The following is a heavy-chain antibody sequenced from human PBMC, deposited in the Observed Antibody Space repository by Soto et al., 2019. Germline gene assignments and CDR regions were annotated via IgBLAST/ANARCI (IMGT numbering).Heavy chain of an antibody. V-gene: IGHV3-30*18. D-gene: IGHD2-2*01. J-gene: IGHJ6*02. CDR3: AKDRYCSSTSCQGDYYGLDV. CDR2: ISYDGSNK. Sequence: GGSLRLSCAASGFTFSSYGMHWVRQAPGKGLEWVAVISYDGSNKYYADSVEGRFTISRDNSKNTLYLQMNSLRAEDTAVYYCAKDRYCSSTSCQGDYYGLDVWGQGTTVTVSS. CDR1: GFTFSSYG.